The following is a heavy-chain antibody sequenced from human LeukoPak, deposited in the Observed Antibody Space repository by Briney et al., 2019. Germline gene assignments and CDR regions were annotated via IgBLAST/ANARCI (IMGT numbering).Heavy chain of an antibody. Sequence: PSETLSLTCAVSGCSFSGYYWSWIRQPPGKGLEWLGEINHSGSTNYNPSLKSRVTISVDTSKNQFSLKLSSVTAADTAVYYCARGFVSSGETGEGYNWFDPWGEGSLVTASS. V-gene: IGHV4-34*01. CDR2: INHSGST. J-gene: IGHJ5*02. CDR1: GCSFSGYY. D-gene: IGHD6-19*01. CDR3: ARGFVSSGETGEGYNWFDP.